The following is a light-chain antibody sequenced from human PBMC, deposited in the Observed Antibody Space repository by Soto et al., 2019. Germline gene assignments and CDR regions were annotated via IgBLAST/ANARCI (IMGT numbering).Light chain of an antibody. Sequence: QSALTQPPSASGTPGQRVTISCSGGSSNIGRNTVNWYQLLPGTAPKLLIYSNDRRPSGVPDRFSGSKSGTSASLAISGLQSEDEADYSCAAWDDSLNGPVFGGGTKLTVL. CDR3: AAWDDSLNGPV. CDR2: SND. V-gene: IGLV1-44*01. CDR1: SSNIGRNT. J-gene: IGLJ2*01.